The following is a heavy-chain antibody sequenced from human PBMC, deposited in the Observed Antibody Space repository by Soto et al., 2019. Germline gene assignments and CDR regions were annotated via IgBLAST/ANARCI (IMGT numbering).Heavy chain of an antibody. Sequence: QVQLVQSGAEVKKPGSSVKVSCKASGGTFSSYAISWVRQAPGQGLEWMGGIIPIFGTANYAQKFQGRVTITADESTSKAYVELSSLRSEDTAVYYCARERSSRYCYGMDVWGQGTTVTVSS. CDR3: ARERSSRYCYGMDV. D-gene: IGHD1-26*01. CDR1: GGTFSSYA. V-gene: IGHV1-69*01. CDR2: IIPIFGTA. J-gene: IGHJ6*02.